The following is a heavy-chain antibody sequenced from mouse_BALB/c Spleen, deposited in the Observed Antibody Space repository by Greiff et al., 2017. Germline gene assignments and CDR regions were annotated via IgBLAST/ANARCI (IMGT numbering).Heavy chain of an antibody. D-gene: IGHD2-10*02. CDR2: ISSGSSTI. Sequence: DVHLVESGGGLVQPGGSRKLSCAASGFTFSSIGMHWVRQAPEKGLEWVAYISSGSSTIYYADTVKGRFTISRDNPKNTLFLQMTSLRSEDTAMYYCARREYGNIYYAMDYWGQGTSVTVSS. CDR1: GFTFSSIG. J-gene: IGHJ4*01. V-gene: IGHV5-17*02. CDR3: ARREYGNIYYAMDY.